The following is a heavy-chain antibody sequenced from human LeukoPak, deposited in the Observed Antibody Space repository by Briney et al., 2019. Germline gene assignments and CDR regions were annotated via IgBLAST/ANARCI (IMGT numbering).Heavy chain of an antibody. V-gene: IGHV1-2*02. CDR2: INPNSGGT. J-gene: IGHJ5*02. CDR3: ARADRLDGGPYLIGP. CDR1: GYSFTDYY. Sequence: ASVKVSCKTSGYSFTDYYMHWVRQAPGQGLEWMGWINPNSGGTSSAQKFQGRVTMTRDTSITTVYMEVSWLTSDDTAIYYCARADRLDGGPYLIGPWGQGALVTVSS. D-gene: IGHD2-21*01.